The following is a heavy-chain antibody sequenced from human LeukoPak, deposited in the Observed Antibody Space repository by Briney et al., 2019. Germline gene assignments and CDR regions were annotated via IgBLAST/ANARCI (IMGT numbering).Heavy chain of an antibody. CDR3: ARDLRSGYYDSSGYDWYFDL. V-gene: IGHV4-59*01. CDR1: GGSISSYY. J-gene: IGHJ2*01. CDR2: IYYSGST. D-gene: IGHD3-22*01. Sequence: TSETLSLTCTVSGGSISSYYWSWIRQPPGKGLEWIGYIYYSGSTNYNPTLKSRVTISVDTSKNQFSLKLSSVTAADTAVYYCARDLRSGYYDSSGYDWYFDLWGRGTLVTVSS.